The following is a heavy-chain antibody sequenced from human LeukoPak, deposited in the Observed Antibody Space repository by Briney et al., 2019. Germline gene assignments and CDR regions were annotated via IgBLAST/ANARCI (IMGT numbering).Heavy chain of an antibody. V-gene: IGHV4-30-4*01. Sequence: SQTLSLTCTVSGGSISSGDYYWSWIRQPPGKGLERIGYIYYSGSTYHNPSLKSRVTISVDTSKNQFSLKLSSVTAADTAVYYCASLSGRGYYYYGMDVWGQGTTVTVSS. CDR1: GGSISSGDYY. D-gene: IGHD2-15*01. CDR3: ASLSGRGYYYYGMDV. CDR2: IYYSGST. J-gene: IGHJ6*02.